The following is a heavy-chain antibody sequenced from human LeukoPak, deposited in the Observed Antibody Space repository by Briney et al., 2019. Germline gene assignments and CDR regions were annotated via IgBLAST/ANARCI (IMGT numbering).Heavy chain of an antibody. V-gene: IGHV3-11*04. Sequence: LSLTCAVYGGSFSGYYWSWIRQAPGKGLEWVSYISSSSSTIYYADSVKGRFTISRDNAKNSLYLQMNSLRDEDTAVYYCARGGGYYYDSSGYYHFDYWGQGTLVTVSS. D-gene: IGHD3-22*01. CDR1: GGSFSGYY. CDR3: ARGGGYYYDSSGYYHFDY. CDR2: ISSSSSTI. J-gene: IGHJ4*02.